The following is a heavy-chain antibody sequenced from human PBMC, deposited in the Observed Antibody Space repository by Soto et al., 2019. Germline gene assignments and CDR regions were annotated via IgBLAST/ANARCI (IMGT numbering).Heavy chain of an antibody. Sequence: QVQLHQWGAGLLKPSETLSLACSLYSGSLSGYYWSWIRQPPGKGLEWIGEISPSGTTNYSPSLKSRVSISVDTSKNQFSLNLTSLTAAVTAVYYCARAPKVSGSAQTRPDFWGQGSLVTVSS. J-gene: IGHJ4*02. CDR1: SGSLSGYY. CDR3: ARAPKVSGSAQTRPDF. CDR2: ISPSGTT. D-gene: IGHD6-6*01. V-gene: IGHV4-34*01.